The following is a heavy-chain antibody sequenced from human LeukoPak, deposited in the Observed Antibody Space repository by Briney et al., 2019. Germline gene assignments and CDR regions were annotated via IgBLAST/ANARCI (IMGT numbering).Heavy chain of an antibody. CDR2: ISGSGHVT. Sequence: GGSLRLSCAASGFIFRDYAMSWVRQAPGKGLEWVSTISGSGHVTYFASSVKGRFTIFRDNSKNTLYLEMNSLRAEDTAIYYCAKGYGGKFFYFDYWGQGTLVTVSS. D-gene: IGHD4-23*01. CDR1: GFIFRDYA. CDR3: AKGYGGKFFYFDY. J-gene: IGHJ4*02. V-gene: IGHV3-23*01.